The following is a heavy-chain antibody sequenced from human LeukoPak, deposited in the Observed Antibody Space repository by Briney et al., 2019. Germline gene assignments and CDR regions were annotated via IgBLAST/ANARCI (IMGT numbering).Heavy chain of an antibody. J-gene: IGHJ3*02. V-gene: IGHV3-23*01. D-gene: IGHD2-2*02. Sequence: GGSLRLSCAASGFTFSKYAMSWVRQAPGKGLEWVSTINDRGTGTYYADSVKGRFTISRDNSKNTLYLQMNSLRAEDTAVYYCTYCSSTGCYIGLAFDIWGQGTMVTVSS. CDR1: GFTFSKYA. CDR2: INDRGTGT. CDR3: TYCSSTGCYIGLAFDI.